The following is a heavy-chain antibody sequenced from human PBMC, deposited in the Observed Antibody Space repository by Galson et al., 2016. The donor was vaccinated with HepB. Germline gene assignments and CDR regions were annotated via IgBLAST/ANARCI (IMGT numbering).Heavy chain of an antibody. CDR1: GFTFSSYA. D-gene: IGHD1-26*01. Sequence: SLRLSCAASGFTFSSYAMYWVRQAPGKGLEYVSAISSNGGSTYYADSVKGRFTISRDNSKNTLDLQMSSLRAEDTAVYYCVKRGQERSFDYWGQGTLVTVSS. CDR3: VKRGQERSFDY. V-gene: IGHV3-64D*08. CDR2: ISSNGGST. J-gene: IGHJ4*02.